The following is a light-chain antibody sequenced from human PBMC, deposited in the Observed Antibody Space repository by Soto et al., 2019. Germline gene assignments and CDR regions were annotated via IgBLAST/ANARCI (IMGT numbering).Light chain of an antibody. CDR2: AAS. CDR3: QQSYRTPT. CDR1: QSISSY. Sequence: DIQMTQSPSSLSASVGDRVTITCRASQSISSYLNWYQQKPGKAPKLLIYAASNLQSGVPSRFGGSGSGTDFTLTITSLQPEDFATYYCQQSYRTPTFGGGTKVEIK. J-gene: IGKJ4*01. V-gene: IGKV1-39*01.